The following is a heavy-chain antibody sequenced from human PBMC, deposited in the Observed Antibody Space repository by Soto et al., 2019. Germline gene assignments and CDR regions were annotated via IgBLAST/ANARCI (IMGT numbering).Heavy chain of an antibody. CDR1: GGSISGHY. Sequence: QVQLQESGPGLVRPSETLSLTCNVSGGSISGHYWTWIRQPAGKGLEWIGRVYSTGTTDYNPSLESRVTMSVDTSKNRFSLNLSSVTAADTAVYYCAREKGYYDSGMDVWGQGTTVAVSS. CDR3: AREKGYYDSGMDV. CDR2: VYSTGTT. V-gene: IGHV4-4*07. J-gene: IGHJ6*02.